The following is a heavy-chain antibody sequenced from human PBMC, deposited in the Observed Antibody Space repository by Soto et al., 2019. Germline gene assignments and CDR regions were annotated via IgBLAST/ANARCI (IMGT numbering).Heavy chain of an antibody. CDR2: MSYDGINK. CDR3: AKGPYYDSSGLPVH. CDR1: GFTFSSYG. D-gene: IGHD3-22*01. Sequence: QVQLVESGGGVVQPGRSLRLSCAASGFTFSSYGMHWVRQAPGKGLEWVAVMSYDGINKYYADSVKGRFTISRDNSKNTLYLQMNSLRAEDTAVYYCAKGPYYDSSGLPVHWGQGTLVTVSS. J-gene: IGHJ4*02. V-gene: IGHV3-30*18.